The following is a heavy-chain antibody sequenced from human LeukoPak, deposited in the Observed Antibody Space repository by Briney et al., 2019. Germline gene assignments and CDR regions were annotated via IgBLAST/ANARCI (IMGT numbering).Heavy chain of an antibody. V-gene: IGHV1-2*02. Sequence: ASVKVSCKASGYTFTGYYMHWVRQAPGQGLEWMGWINPNSGGTNYAQKFQGRVTMTRDTSISTAYMELSRLRSDDTAVYYCARVSPPGYYYGSGSYFRDVNFDYWGRGTLVTVSS. CDR3: ARVSPPGYYYGSGSYFRDVNFDY. CDR1: GYTFTGYY. CDR2: INPNSGGT. D-gene: IGHD3-10*01. J-gene: IGHJ2*01.